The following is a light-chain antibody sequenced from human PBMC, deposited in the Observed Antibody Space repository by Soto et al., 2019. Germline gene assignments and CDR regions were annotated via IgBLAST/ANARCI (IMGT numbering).Light chain of an antibody. J-gene: IGKJ4*01. V-gene: IGKV1-39*01. CDR2: TTS. CDR1: QSIGSN. Sequence: DIQMTQSPSSLSASVGDRVTITCRASQSIGSNLNWYQQKPGKAPKLLIYTTSSLQSEVPSRFSGTGSGTEFTFTISSLQPEDFATYHCQQTYTTPFTFGGGTKVEIK. CDR3: QQTYTTPFT.